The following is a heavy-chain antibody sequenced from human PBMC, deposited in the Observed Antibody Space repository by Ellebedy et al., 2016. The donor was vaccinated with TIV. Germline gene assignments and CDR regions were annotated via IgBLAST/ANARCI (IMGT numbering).Heavy chain of an antibody. CDR2: ISSSSSTI. J-gene: IGHJ4*02. Sequence: GESLKISCASSGFTFSRYGMHRVRQAPGKGQGRDSYISSSSSTIYYADSVKGRFTISRDNAKNLLYLQMNRLRDEDTAVYYCAREGNQLDYWGQGTLVIVSS. CDR1: GFTFSRYG. CDR3: AREGNQLDY. V-gene: IGHV3-48*02.